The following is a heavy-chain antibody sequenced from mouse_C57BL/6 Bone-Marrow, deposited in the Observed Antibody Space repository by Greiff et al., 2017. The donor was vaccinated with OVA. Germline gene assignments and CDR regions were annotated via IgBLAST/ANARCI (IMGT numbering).Heavy chain of an antibody. CDR2: ISSGGDYI. CDR1: GFTFSSYA. CDR3: TSYYYGSIYFYWYFDV. V-gene: IGHV5-9-1*02. Sequence: DVKLVESGAGLVKPGGSLKLSCAASGFTFSSYAMSWVRQTPEKRLEWVAYISSGGDYIYYADTVKGRFTISSANARNTLYLQMSSLKSEDTAMYYCTSYYYGSIYFYWYFDVWGTGTTVTVSS. D-gene: IGHD1-1*01. J-gene: IGHJ1*03.